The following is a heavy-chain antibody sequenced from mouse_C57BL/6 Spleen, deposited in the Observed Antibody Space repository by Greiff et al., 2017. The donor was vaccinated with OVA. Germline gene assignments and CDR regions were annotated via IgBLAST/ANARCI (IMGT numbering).Heavy chain of an antibody. CDR1: GYSITSGYY. J-gene: IGHJ3*01. Sequence: VQLKESGPGLVKPSQSLSLTCSVPGYSITSGYYWNWIRQFPGNKLEWMGYISYDGSNNYNPSLKNRISITRDTSKNQFFLKLNSVTTEDTATYYCAREAYWGQGTLVTVSA. CDR3: AREAY. CDR2: ISYDGSN. V-gene: IGHV3-6*01.